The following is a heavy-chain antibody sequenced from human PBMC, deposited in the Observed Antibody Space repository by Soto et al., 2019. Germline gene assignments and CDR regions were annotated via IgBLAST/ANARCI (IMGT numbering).Heavy chain of an antibody. CDR1: GFTFSNFS. D-gene: IGHD2-15*01. V-gene: IGHV3-21*01. J-gene: IGHJ6*02. CDR2: ISSRSDI. CDR3: AREYSASPLAYGLVV. Sequence: GGSLRLSCVGSGFTFSNFSINWVRQAPGKGLEWVSSISSRSDIYYADSLKGRFTISRDNAKNSVSLQMNSLRAEDTAVYYCAREYSASPLAYGLVVWGQGTTVTVSS.